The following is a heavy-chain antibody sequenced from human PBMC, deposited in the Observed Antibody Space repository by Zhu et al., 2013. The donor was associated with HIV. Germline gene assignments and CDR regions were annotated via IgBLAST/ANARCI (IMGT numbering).Heavy chain of an antibody. J-gene: IGHJ4*02. V-gene: IGHV3-23*01. D-gene: IGHD2-21*01. CDR2: ISGSGGST. Sequence: EVQLLESGGGLVQPGGSLRLSCAASGFTFSSYAMSWVRQAPGKGLEWVSAISGSGGSTYYADSVKGRFTISRDNSKNTLYLQMNSLRAEDTAVYYCAKSIPWPYCGGDCYSFDYWGQGTLVTVSS. CDR1: GFTFSSYA. CDR3: AKSIPWPYCGGDCYSFDY.